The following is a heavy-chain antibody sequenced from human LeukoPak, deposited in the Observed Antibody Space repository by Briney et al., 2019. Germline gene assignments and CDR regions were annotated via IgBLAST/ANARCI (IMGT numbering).Heavy chain of an antibody. Sequence: SETLSLTCTVSGGSISSYYWSWIRQPPGKGLEWIGYIYYSGSTNYNPSLKSRVTISVDTSKNQFPLKLSSVTAADTAVYYCAGIILTGYSHPYGMDVWSQGTTVTVSS. CDR1: GGSISSYY. CDR3: AGIILTGYSHPYGMDV. CDR2: IYYSGST. D-gene: IGHD3-9*01. J-gene: IGHJ6*02. V-gene: IGHV4-59*01.